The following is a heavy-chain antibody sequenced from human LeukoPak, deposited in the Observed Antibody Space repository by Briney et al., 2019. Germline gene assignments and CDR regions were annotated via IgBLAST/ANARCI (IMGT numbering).Heavy chain of an antibody. Sequence: GGSLRLSCAASGFSFSSHWVHWVRQAPGKGLVWVSRISDDGSYTSNVDSVKGRLTISRDNVNNMLYLHMNSLRAEDTAVYYCASFGISWRSSYWGQGTLVTVSS. CDR2: ISDDGSYT. CDR1: GFSFSSHW. J-gene: IGHJ4*02. CDR3: ASFGISWRSSY. D-gene: IGHD2-21*01. V-gene: IGHV3-74*01.